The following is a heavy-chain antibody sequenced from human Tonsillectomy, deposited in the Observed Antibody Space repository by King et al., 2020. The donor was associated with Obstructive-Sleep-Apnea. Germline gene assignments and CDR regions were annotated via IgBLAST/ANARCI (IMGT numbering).Heavy chain of an antibody. V-gene: IGHV4-39*07. CDR1: GGSISSSNYY. D-gene: IGHD3-10*01. CDR2: IYYIGTT. CDR3: ARSRGRFGELSIDY. Sequence: QLQESGPGLVKPSETLSLTCTVSGGSISSSNYYWGWIRQPPGQGLEWIGSIYYIGTTYYNPSLKSRVTISVDMSKSQFSLKLSSVTAADTALYYCARSRGRFGELSIDYWGQGTLVTVSS. J-gene: IGHJ4*02.